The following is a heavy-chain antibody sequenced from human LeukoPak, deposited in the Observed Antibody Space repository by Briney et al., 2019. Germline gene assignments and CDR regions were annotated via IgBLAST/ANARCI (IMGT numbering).Heavy chain of an antibody. Sequence: SETLSLTCTVSGGSISSYYWSWIRQPPGKGLEWIGYIYYSESTNYNPSLKSRVTISVDTSKNQFSLKLSSVTAADTAVYYCASGKYFYDDSASINRASRTAPDTWAQGTMVTVSS. CDR1: GGSISSYY. J-gene: IGHJ3*02. D-gene: IGHD3-3*01. V-gene: IGHV4-59*08. CDR3: ASGKYFYDDSASINRASRTAPDT. CDR2: IYYSEST.